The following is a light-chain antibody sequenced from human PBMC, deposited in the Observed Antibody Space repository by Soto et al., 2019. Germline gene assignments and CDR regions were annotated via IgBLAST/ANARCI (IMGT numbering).Light chain of an antibody. CDR2: EVA. CDR1: SSDAGNYNY. Sequence: QSALTQPASVSGSPGQSITISCTGTSSDAGNYNYVSWYQQHPGKAPKLLIYEVANRPSGVSNRFSASKSGNTASLTISGLQAEDEADYYCSSYTSSSTYVFGTGTKGTVL. J-gene: IGLJ1*01. V-gene: IGLV2-14*01. CDR3: SSYTSSSTYV.